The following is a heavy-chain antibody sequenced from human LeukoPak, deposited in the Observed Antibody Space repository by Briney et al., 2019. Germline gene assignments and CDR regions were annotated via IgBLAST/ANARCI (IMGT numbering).Heavy chain of an antibody. D-gene: IGHD3-22*01. CDR2: IHPSGML. CDR1: GSSFNSDDQY. J-gene: IGHJ4*02. V-gene: IGHV4-31*03. Sequence: SETLSLTCTASGSSFNSDDQYWNWIRQSPGKGLEWIGSIHPSGMLYNNPSLESRVTMSRDTSKNQFSLNLNAVTAADTAVYFCSRGLDSRKLGYWGQGILVTVSS. CDR3: SRGLDSRKLGY.